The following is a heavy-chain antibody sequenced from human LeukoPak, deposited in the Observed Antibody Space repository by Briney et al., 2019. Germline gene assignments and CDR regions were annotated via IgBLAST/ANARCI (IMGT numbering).Heavy chain of an antibody. CDR1: GYTFTGYY. Sequence: ASVKVSCKASGYTFTGYYMHWVRHAPGQGLEWMGWINPNSGGTNYAQKFQGRVTMTRDTSISTAYMELSRLRSDDTAVYYCARDATYYYGSGSYYIWGQGTLVTVSS. J-gene: IGHJ4*02. CDR3: ARDATYYYGSGSYYI. V-gene: IGHV1-2*02. CDR2: INPNSGGT. D-gene: IGHD3-10*01.